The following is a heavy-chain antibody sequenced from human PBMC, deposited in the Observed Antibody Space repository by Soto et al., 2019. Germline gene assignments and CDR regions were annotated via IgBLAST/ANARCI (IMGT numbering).Heavy chain of an antibody. J-gene: IGHJ4*02. V-gene: IGHV3-15*07. CDR2: IKSKTDGGTP. D-gene: IGHD3-3*01. CDR1: GFTFSNAW. CDR3: TTQSTIFGVVIADY. Sequence: EVQLVESGGGMVKPGGSLRLSCAASGFTFSNAWMNWVRQAPGKGLEWVGRIKSKTDGGTPDYAAPVKGRFTISRDDSKNTLYLQMNSLKTEDTAVYYCTTQSTIFGVVIADYWGQGTLVTVSS.